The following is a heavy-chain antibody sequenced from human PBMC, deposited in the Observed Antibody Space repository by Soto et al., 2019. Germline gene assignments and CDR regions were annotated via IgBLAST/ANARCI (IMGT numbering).Heavy chain of an antibody. J-gene: IGHJ4*01. Sequence: PAEATWKASGYTYTGNSLHWVRHETGQGLEWMGWINPNSGGTNYAQKFQGWVTMTRDTSISTAYMELSRLRSDDTAVYYCARGRRIAAAGTFSYWGQGTPVTVSS. CDR1: GYTYTGNS. V-gene: IGHV1-2*04. CDR2: INPNSGGT. D-gene: IGHD6-13*01. CDR3: ARGRRIAAAGTFSY.